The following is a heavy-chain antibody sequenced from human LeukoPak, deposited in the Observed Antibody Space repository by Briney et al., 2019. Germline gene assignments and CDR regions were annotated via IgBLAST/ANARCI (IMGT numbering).Heavy chain of an antibody. CDR2: ISSNSNYI. CDR1: GFIFSSYS. V-gene: IGHV3-21*01. CDR3: AREDSSGAFDI. Sequence: GGSLRLSCAASGFIFSSYSMNWVRQAPGRGLEWVSSISSNSNYIYYADSVKGRFTISRDNAKNSLYLQVNSLRAEDTAVYYCAREDSSGAFDIWGQGTMVTVSS. D-gene: IGHD3-22*01. J-gene: IGHJ3*02.